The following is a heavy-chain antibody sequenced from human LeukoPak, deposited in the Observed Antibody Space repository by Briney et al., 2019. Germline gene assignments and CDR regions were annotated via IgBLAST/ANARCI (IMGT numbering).Heavy chain of an antibody. J-gene: IGHJ4*02. CDR1: GYSFTSYW. D-gene: IGHD2-8*01. CDR3: VRQSDCSNGICYRSEY. V-gene: IGHV5-51*01. Sequence: GESLKISCKGSGYSFTSYWIGWVRQMPGKGLEWMGIIYPGDSDTRYSPSFQGQVTTSADKSISTAYLQWSSLKASDAAMYYCVRQSDCSNGICYRSEYWGQGTLVTVSS. CDR2: IYPGDSDT.